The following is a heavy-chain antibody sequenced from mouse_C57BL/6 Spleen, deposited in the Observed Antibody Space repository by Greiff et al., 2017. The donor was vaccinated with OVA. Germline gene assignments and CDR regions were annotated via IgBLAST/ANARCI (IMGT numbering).Heavy chain of an antibody. CDR2: IYPGDGDT. V-gene: IGHV1-80*01. D-gene: IGHD3-1*01. Sequence: QLQQSGAELVKPGASVKISCKASGYAFSSYWMNWVKQRPGKGLEWIGQIYPGDGDTNYNGKFKGKATLTADKSSSTAYMQLSSLTSEDSAVYFCARSGDGYAMDYWGQGTSVTVSS. J-gene: IGHJ4*01. CDR1: GYAFSSYW. CDR3: ARSGDGYAMDY.